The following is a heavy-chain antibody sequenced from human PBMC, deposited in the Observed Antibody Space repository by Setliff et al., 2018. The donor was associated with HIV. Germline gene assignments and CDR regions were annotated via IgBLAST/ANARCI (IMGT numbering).Heavy chain of an antibody. CDR3: VRDLVYCYDNSGSFYVAEYFQH. D-gene: IGHD3-22*01. J-gene: IGHJ1*01. Sequence: PGGSLRLSCAASGFTFSDYYMTWIRQAPGKGLEWVALSSGIGGYTYYAESVKGRFTVSRDSSKNMLYLQMNSLRAEDTAVYYCVRDLVYCYDNSGSFYVAEYFQHWGQGTQVTVSS. V-gene: IGHV3-23*01. CDR2: SSGIGGYT. CDR1: GFTFSDYY.